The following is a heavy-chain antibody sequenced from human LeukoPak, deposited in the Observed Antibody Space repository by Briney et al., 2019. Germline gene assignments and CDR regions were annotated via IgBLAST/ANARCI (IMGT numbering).Heavy chain of an antibody. V-gene: IGHV1-24*01. J-gene: IGHJ4*02. Sequence: ASVKVSCKASGGTFSSYAISWVRQAPGKGLEWMGGFDPEDGETIYAQKFQGRVTMTEDTSTDTAYMELSSLRSEDTAVYYCATAILRSSSWPGEYYFDYWGQGTLVTVSS. CDR2: FDPEDGET. CDR3: ATAILRSSSWPGEYYFDY. CDR1: GGTFSSYA. D-gene: IGHD6-13*01.